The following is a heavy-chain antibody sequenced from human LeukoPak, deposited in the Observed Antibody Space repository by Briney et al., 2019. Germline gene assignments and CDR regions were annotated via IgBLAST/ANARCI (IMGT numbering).Heavy chain of an antibody. V-gene: IGHV3-23*01. D-gene: IGHD6-19*01. J-gene: IGHJ3*02. Sequence: PGGSLRLSCAASGFTFSSYAMSWVRQAPGKGLEWVSAISKSGDSTFYADSVKGRFTISRGNSQNTLYVQMNSLRAEDTAVYYCAKDQGYSSAWYSRDGFDMWGQGTMVTVSS. CDR2: ISKSGDST. CDR3: AKDQGYSSAWYSRDGFDM. CDR1: GFTFSSYA.